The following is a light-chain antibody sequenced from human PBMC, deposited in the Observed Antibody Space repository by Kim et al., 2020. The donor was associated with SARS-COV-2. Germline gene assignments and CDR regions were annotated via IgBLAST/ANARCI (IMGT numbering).Light chain of an antibody. V-gene: IGLV2-14*03. CDR3: SSYISSTSLV. CDR1: NSDIGKYNT. Sequence: PRQSITITCTGGNSDIGKYNTVAWHQQHPGKTPKLILFHVSSRPSWISNRFSGSKSGNTASLTISGLQPDDEADYYCSSYISSTSLVFGGGTKVTVL. J-gene: IGLJ2*01. CDR2: HVS.